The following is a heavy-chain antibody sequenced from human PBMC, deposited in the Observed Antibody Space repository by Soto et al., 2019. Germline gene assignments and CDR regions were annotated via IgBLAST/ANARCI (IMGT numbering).Heavy chain of an antibody. CDR1: GFTFSSYA. CDR2: ISGSGGST. Sequence: PGGSLRLSCAASGFTFSSYAMSWVRQAPGKGQEWVSAISGSGGSTYYADSVKGRFTISRDNSKNTLYLQMNSPRAEDTAVYYCARDLASTTIPNYWGQGTLVTVSS. V-gene: IGHV3-23*01. CDR3: ARDLASTTIPNY. J-gene: IGHJ4*02. D-gene: IGHD4-17*01.